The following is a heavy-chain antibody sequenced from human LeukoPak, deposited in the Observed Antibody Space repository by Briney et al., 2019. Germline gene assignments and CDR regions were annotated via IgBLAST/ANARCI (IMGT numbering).Heavy chain of an antibody. D-gene: IGHD3-10*01. CDR3: ARHPGYGSGSYYNGDY. Sequence: GGSLRLSCAASGFTFSDYYVSWIRQAPGKGLEWVSYISSSSSYTNYADSVKGRFTISRDNAKNSLYLQMNSLRAEDTAVYYCARHPGYGSGSYYNGDYWGQGTLVTVSS. CDR1: GFTFSDYY. J-gene: IGHJ4*02. V-gene: IGHV3-11*03. CDR2: ISSSSSYT.